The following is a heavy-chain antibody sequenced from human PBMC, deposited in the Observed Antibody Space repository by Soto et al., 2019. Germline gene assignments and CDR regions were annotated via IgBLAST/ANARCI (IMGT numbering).Heavy chain of an antibody. D-gene: IGHD3-10*01. CDR1: GYTITSYN. V-gene: IGHV1-8*01. CDR3: ARQGSQYGSGNYLH. CDR2: MNPNTGET. Sequence: QVQLVQSGAEVKKPGASVKVSCKASGYTITSYNINWVRQAPGQGLEWMGWMNPNTGETGSTEKFEGRVSMTRDISEATAYRELSSRTSDDTGVYYCARQGSQYGSGNYLHWGQGTLVTVSS. J-gene: IGHJ4*02.